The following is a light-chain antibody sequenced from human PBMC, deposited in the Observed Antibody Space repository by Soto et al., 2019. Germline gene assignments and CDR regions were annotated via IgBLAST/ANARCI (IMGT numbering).Light chain of an antibody. J-gene: IGKJ1*01. CDR1: QNINRR. V-gene: IGKV1-5*01. CDR2: DAS. Sequence: DIQMTQSPCTLSASVGDRVTITCRASQNINRRLAWYQQKPGKAPNLLIYDASSLESGVPARFSGGGSGTEFTLTISSLQPDDFSTFYCQQYNNYPWTFGQGTKVDIK. CDR3: QQYNNYPWT.